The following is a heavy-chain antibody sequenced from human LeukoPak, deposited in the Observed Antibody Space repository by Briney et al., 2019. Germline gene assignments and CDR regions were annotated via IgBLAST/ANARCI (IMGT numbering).Heavy chain of an antibody. D-gene: IGHD6-13*01. V-gene: IGHV3-23*01. CDR1: VFTFSNFA. CDR2: LSGSGFNT. CDR3: AKMAGKQLGDYYMDV. J-gene: IGHJ6*03. Sequence: PGGSLRLSCGASVFTFSNFAMTWVRQAPGRGLEWVSALSGSGFNTYYADPVKVRFTISRDNSKNTLYLQMNSMRAEDTAVYYCAKMAGKQLGDYYMDVWGKGTTLTVSS.